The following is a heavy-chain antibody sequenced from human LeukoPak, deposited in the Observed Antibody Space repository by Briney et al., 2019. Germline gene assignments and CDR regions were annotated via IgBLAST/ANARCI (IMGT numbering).Heavy chain of an antibody. D-gene: IGHD2-2*01. Sequence: GGSLRLSCAASGFSFSNDWMCWVRQAPGKGLEWVANTNQDESKKYYVDSAKGRFTISRDNAKNSLYLQMSSLRAEDTAVYYCARDHAYRTDYWGQGTLVTVSS. J-gene: IGHJ4*02. CDR3: ARDHAYRTDY. V-gene: IGHV3-7*01. CDR1: GFSFSNDW. CDR2: TNQDESKK.